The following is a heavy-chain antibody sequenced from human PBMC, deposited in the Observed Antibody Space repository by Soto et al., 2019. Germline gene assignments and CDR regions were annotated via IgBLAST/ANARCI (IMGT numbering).Heavy chain of an antibody. V-gene: IGHV1-18*01. D-gene: IGHD5-12*01. J-gene: IGHJ6*02. CDR2: ISPYSGNK. CDR1: GYIFVNYG. CDR3: SMVDNDVTPTPQDG. Sequence: QVQLVQSGDEVRKPGSSVKVSCKASGYIFVNYGIAWVRQAPGQGLEWMGWISPYSGNKHYASKVQGRLTMTTDTSTSTAHMDLGSLTSDDTAVYYCSMVDNDVTPTPQDGWGQGTTVTVSS.